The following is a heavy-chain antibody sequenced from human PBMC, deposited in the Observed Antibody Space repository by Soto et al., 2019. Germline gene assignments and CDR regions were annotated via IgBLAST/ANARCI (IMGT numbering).Heavy chain of an antibody. D-gene: IGHD2-8*02. CDR1: GGSISSDY. V-gene: IGHV4-59*12. Sequence: SETLSLTCTVSGGSISSDYWSWIRQPPGKGLEWIGYIYYSGSINYNPSLESRVTISVDTSKNQFSLKLTSVTAADTAVYYCARDKITGLFDYWGQGTLVTVSS. J-gene: IGHJ4*02. CDR2: IYYSGSI. CDR3: ARDKITGLFDY.